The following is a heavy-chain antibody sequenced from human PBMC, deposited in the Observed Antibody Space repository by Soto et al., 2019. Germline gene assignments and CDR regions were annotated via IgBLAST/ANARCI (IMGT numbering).Heavy chain of an antibody. CDR1: GYTFTSYY. D-gene: IGHD5-18*01. J-gene: IGHJ6*02. CDR3: ARGGGDVDTAMAAALYYGMDV. V-gene: IGHV1-46*01. Sequence: EASVKVSCKASGYTFTSYYMHWVRQAPGQGLEWMGIINPSGGSTSYAQKFQGRVTMTRDTSTSTVYMELSSLRSEDTAVYYCARGGGDVDTAMAAALYYGMDVWGQGTTVTVSS. CDR2: INPSGGST.